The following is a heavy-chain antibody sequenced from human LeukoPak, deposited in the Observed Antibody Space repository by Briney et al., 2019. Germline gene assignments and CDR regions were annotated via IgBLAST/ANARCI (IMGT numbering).Heavy chain of an antibody. D-gene: IGHD5-18*01. CDR1: GGSISSYY. V-gene: IGHV4-59*01. CDR3: ARVAMGSVDY. Sequence: SETLSLTCTVSGGSISSYYWSWIRQPPGKGLEWIGYIYYSGSTNYNPSLKSRVTISVDTSKNQFSLKPSSVTAADTAVYYCARVAMGSVDYWGQGTLVTVSS. J-gene: IGHJ4*02. CDR2: IYYSGST.